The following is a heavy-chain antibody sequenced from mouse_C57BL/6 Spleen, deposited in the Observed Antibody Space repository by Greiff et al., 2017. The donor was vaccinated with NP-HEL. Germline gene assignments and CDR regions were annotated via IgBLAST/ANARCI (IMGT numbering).Heavy chain of an antibody. CDR2: IDPSDSET. V-gene: IGHV1-52*01. CDR1: GYTFTSYW. Sequence: QVQLQQPGAELVRPGSSVKLSCKASGYTFTSYWMHWVKQRPIQGLEWIGNIDPSDSETHYNQKFKDKATLTVDKSSSTAYMQLSSLTSEDSAVYYCARWGSYYDYLYAMDYWGQGTSVTVSS. D-gene: IGHD2-4*01. J-gene: IGHJ4*01. CDR3: ARWGSYYDYLYAMDY.